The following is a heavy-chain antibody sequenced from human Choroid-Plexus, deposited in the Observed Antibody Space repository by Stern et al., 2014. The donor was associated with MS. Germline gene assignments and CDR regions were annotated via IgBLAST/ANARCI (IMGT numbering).Heavy chain of an antibody. J-gene: IGHJ6*02. CDR1: GYIFTGYY. CDR3: ARDQRGITIFGVVTDYYYLGMDV. CDR2: INPNTGGP. V-gene: IGHV1-2*02. Sequence: VQLVESGAEVKKPGASVKVSCKTSGYIFTGYYIHWVRQAPGQGLEWMAWINPNTGGPKYAQKFQGTVTMSRDTSISTAYVELSSLTSDDTAVYYCARDQRGITIFGVVTDYYYLGMDVWGQGTTVTVSS. D-gene: IGHD3-3*01.